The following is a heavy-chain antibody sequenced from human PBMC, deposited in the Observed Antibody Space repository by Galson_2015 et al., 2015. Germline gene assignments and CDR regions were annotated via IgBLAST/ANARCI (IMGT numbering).Heavy chain of an antibody. J-gene: IGHJ4*02. CDR3: ARSEFWSGYYTGEFDY. CDR2: INAGNGNT. D-gene: IGHD3-3*01. CDR1: GYTFTSYA. Sequence: SVKVSCKASGYTFTSYAMHWVRQAPGQRLEWMRWINAGNGNTKYSQKFQGRVTITRDTSASTAYMELSSLRSEDTAVYYCARSEFWSGYYTGEFDYWGQGTLDTVSS. V-gene: IGHV1-3*01.